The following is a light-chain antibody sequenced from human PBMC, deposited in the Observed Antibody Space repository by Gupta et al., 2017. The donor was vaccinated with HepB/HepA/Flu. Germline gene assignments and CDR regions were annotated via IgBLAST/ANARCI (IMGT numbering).Light chain of an antibody. V-gene: IGKV1-33*01. Sequence: DIQMAHSRSSLSASVGDRVTITCQASQDISNYLNLYQQKPGKAPKLLIYDASNLETGVPSRCSGSGSGTDVTVTISSLQPEDIATYYCQQYDNLPGLTFGGGTKVEIK. CDR2: DAS. CDR1: QDISNY. J-gene: IGKJ4*01. CDR3: QQYDNLPGLT.